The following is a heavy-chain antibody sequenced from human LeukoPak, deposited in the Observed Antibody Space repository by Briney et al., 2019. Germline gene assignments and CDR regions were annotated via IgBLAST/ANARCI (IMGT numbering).Heavy chain of an antibody. CDR3: AREPLGATAGEPTYYYYYGMDV. CDR2: IYTSGST. Sequence: PSETLSLTCTVSGGSISSYYWSWIRQPAGKGLEWIGRIYTSGSTNYNPSLKSRVTMSVDTSKNQFSLKLSSVTAADTAVYYCAREPLGATAGEPTYYYYYGMDVWGQGTTVTVSS. D-gene: IGHD1-26*01. V-gene: IGHV4-4*07. CDR1: GGSISSYY. J-gene: IGHJ6*02.